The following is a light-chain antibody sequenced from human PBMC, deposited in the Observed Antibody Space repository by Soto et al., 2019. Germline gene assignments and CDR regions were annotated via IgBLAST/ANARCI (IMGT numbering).Light chain of an antibody. CDR2: DAS. CDR1: HDGSNY. V-gene: IGKV1-33*01. CDR3: HQYNDLPLT. Sequence: DIQMTQSPSSLSASVGDRVTITCQASHDGSNYLNWYRQEPGKAPSLLIYDASVLETGVPSRFSGSGSGTDFTFTITSLQPEDSATYFCHQYNDLPLTFGGGTKVEI. J-gene: IGKJ4*01.